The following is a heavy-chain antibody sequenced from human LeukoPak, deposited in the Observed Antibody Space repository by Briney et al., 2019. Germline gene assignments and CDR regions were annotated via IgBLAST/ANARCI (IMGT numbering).Heavy chain of an antibody. CDR2: IYWDEDK. CDR3: ARSPYYDILTGSRGTFDY. V-gene: IGHV2-5*02. J-gene: IGHJ4*02. D-gene: IGHD3-9*01. Sequence: SGPTLVNPTQTLTLTCTFSGFSFSTSGVGVGWIRQPPVKALEWLAAIYWDEDKRYRPSLKSRLTITKDTSKNQVVLTMTNMDPVDTATYYCARSPYYDILTGSRGTFDYWGRGILVTVSS. CDR1: GFSFSTSGVG.